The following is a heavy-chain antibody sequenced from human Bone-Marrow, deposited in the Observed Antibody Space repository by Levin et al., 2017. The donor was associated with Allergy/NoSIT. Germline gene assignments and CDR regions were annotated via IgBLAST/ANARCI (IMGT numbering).Heavy chain of an antibody. CDR1: GFIFSDYY. Sequence: SCKASGFIFSDYYMSWIRQAPGKGLEWVSSKSTGRSTIYHADSVKGRFTISRDNATNSLHLQMNSLRVDDTAVYYCARVVVGYGMDVWGQGTTVTVS. CDR3: ARVVVGYGMDV. V-gene: IGHV3-11*01. D-gene: IGHD3-16*02. J-gene: IGHJ6*02. CDR2: KSTGRSTI.